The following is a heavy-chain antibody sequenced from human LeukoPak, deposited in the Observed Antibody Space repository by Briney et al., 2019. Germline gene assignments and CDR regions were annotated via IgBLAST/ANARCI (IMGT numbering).Heavy chain of an antibody. J-gene: IGHJ4*02. Sequence: SETLSLTCTVSGGSISSGSYYWSWIRQPAGKGLEWIGRIYTSGSTNYNPSLKSRVTISVDTSKNQFSLNLSSVTAADTAVYYCARHPPRDGSAFDYWGQRTLVTVSS. CDR2: IYTSGST. CDR1: GGSISSGSYY. CDR3: ARHPPRDGSAFDY. V-gene: IGHV4-61*02.